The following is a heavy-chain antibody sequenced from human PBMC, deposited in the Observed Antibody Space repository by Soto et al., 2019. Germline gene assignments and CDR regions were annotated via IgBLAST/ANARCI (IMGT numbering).Heavy chain of an antibody. CDR1: GYSFTTYW. CDR3: ARSDYANGTTPFDF. Sequence: GESLKISCKASGYSFTTYWIGWVRQMPGKGLEWMGIIYPGDSDTRYSPSFQGQVTISADKSISTAYLQLSSLKASDTAMYYCARSDYANGTTPFDFWGQGTLVTVSS. D-gene: IGHD1-1*01. V-gene: IGHV5-51*01. J-gene: IGHJ4*02. CDR2: IYPGDSDT.